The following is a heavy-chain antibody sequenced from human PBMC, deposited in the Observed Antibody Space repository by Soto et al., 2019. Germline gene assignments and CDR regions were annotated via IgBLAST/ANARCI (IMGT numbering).Heavy chain of an antibody. CDR2: IIPIFGTA. V-gene: IGHV1-69*13. CDR1: GGTFSSYA. CDR3: ARAGPPRDYDFWSGSKPRYYYGMDV. J-gene: IGHJ6*02. D-gene: IGHD3-3*01. Sequence: SVKVSCKASGGTFSSYAISWVRQAPGQGLEWMGGIIPIFGTANYAQKFQGRVTITADESTSTDYMELSSLRSEDTAVYYGARAGPPRDYDFWSGSKPRYYYGMDVWGQGTTVTVSS.